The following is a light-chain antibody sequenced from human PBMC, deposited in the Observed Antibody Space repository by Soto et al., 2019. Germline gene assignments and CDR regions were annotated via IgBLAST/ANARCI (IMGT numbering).Light chain of an antibody. CDR2: EVS. J-gene: IGLJ1*01. CDR1: SSDVGSYNL. Sequence: QSVLTQPASVSGSPGQSITISCTGTSSDVGSYNLVSWYQQHPGKAPKLMIYEVSKRPSGVSNRFSGSKSGNTASLTISGLQAEDEADYYCCSYAGISTLYVFGTGTKLTVL. V-gene: IGLV2-23*02. CDR3: CSYAGISTLYV.